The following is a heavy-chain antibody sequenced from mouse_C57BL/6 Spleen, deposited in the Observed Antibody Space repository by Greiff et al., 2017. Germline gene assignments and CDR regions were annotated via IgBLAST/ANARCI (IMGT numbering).Heavy chain of an antibody. CDR3: TRFDYYGSSYSYFDY. V-gene: IGHV1-15*01. Sequence: VQLQQSGAELVRPGASVTLSCKASGYTFTDYEMHWVKQTPVHGLEWIGAIDPETGGTAYNQKFKGKAILTADKSSSTAYMELRSLTSEDSAVYYCTRFDYYGSSYSYFDYWGQGTTLTVSS. J-gene: IGHJ2*01. CDR1: GYTFTDYE. CDR2: IDPETGGT. D-gene: IGHD1-1*01.